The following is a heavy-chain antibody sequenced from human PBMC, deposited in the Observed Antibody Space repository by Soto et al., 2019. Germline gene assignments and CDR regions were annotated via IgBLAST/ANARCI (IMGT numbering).Heavy chain of an antibody. CDR3: AREGCSSTSCYGGSGMDV. CDR1: GFTFSSYG. D-gene: IGHD2-2*01. Sequence: GGSLRLSCAASGFTFSSYGMHWVRQSPGKGLEWVAVIWYDGSNKYYADSVKGRFTISRDNSKNTLYLQMNSLRAEDTAVYYCAREGCSSTSCYGGSGMDVWGQGTTVTVSS. CDR2: IWYDGSNK. V-gene: IGHV3-33*01. J-gene: IGHJ6*02.